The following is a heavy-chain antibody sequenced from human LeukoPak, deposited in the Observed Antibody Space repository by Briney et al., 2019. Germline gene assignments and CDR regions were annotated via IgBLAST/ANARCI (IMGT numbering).Heavy chain of an antibody. D-gene: IGHD1-14*01. CDR3: ARAGMSGHYFDY. CDR1: GFTFSSYA. V-gene: IGHV3-30*04. CDR2: ISYDGSNK. J-gene: IGHJ4*02. Sequence: GGSLRLSCAASGFTFSSYAMHWVRQAPGKGLEWVAVISYDGSNKYYADSVKGRFTIPRGNSKNTLYLQMNSLRAEDTAVYYCARAGMSGHYFDYWGQGTLVTVSS.